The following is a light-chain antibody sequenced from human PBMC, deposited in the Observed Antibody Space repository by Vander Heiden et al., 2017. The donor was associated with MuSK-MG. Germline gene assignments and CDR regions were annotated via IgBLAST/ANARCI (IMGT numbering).Light chain of an antibody. J-gene: IGKJ2*01. V-gene: IGKV3-15*01. CDR1: QSVSSN. CDR2: GAS. Sequence: EIVMTQSPATLSVSPGERATLSCRASQSVSSNLAWYQQKPGQAPRLLIYGASTRATGIPARFSGSGYGTEFTLTISSLQSEDFAVYYCQQYNNGPQGYTFGQGTKLEIK. CDR3: QQYNNGPQGYT.